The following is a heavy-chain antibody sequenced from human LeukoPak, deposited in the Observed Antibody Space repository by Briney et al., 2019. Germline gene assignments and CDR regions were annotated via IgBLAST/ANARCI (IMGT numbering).Heavy chain of an antibody. V-gene: IGHV3-48*01. Sequence: GGSLRLSCAASGFTFSSYSMNWVRQAPGKGLEWVSYISSSSSTIYYADSVEGRFTISRDNAKNSLYLQMNSLRAEDTAVYYCARDKQYQLLLLYYYYMDVWGKGTTVTVSS. J-gene: IGHJ6*03. CDR3: ARDKQYQLLLLYYYYMDV. CDR2: ISSSSSTI. D-gene: IGHD2-2*01. CDR1: GFTFSSYS.